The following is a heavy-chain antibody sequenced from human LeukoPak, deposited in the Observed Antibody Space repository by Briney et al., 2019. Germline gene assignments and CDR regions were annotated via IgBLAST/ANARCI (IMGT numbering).Heavy chain of an antibody. CDR3: ATGTRGYSYGYLYYYGMDV. CDR2: FDPEDGET. CDR1: GYTLTELS. J-gene: IGHJ6*02. Sequence: GASVKVSCKVSGYTLTELSMHWVRQAPGKGLEWMGGFDPEDGETIYAQKFQGRVTMTEDTSTDTAYMELSSLRSEDTAVYYCATGTRGYSYGYLYYYGMDVWGQGTMVTVSS. D-gene: IGHD5-18*01. V-gene: IGHV1-24*01.